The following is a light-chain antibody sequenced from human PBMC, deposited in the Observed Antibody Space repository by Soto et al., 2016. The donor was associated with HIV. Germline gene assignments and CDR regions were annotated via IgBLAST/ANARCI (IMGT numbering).Light chain of an antibody. Sequence: DIQMTQSPSTLSASVGDRVTITCRASRSISSWLAWYQQKPGKAPKLLIYKASSLESGVPSRFSGSGSGTEFTPTISSLQPDDFATYYCQQYNSYRTFGQGTKVEIK. CDR2: KAS. V-gene: IGKV1-5*03. CDR3: QQYNSYRT. CDR1: RSISSW. J-gene: IGKJ1*01.